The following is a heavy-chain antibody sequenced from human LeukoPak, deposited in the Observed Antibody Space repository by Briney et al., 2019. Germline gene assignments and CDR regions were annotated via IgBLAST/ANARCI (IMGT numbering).Heavy chain of an antibody. V-gene: IGHV4-59*01. Sequence: SETLSLTCTVSGGSISSYYWSWIRQPPGKGLEWIGYIYYSGNTIYNPSLKSRVTISIDTSKNQFSLKLSSMTAADTAVYYCARRRYNYDYWGQGTLVTVSS. D-gene: IGHD5-18*01. CDR1: GGSISSYY. CDR3: ARRRYNYDY. J-gene: IGHJ4*02. CDR2: IYYSGNT.